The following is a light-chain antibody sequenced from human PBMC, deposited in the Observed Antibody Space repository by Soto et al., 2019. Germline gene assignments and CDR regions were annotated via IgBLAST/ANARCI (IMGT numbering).Light chain of an antibody. CDR1: QSVSSSY. V-gene: IGKV3-20*01. J-gene: IGKJ2*01. CDR2: GAS. CDR3: QQYGSSPLYT. Sequence: EIVLTQSPGTLSLSPGERVTLSCRASQSVSSSYLAWYQQKLGQAPRLLIYGASSSDTGIPDRFSVSGSGTYFTLTISRLEPEDFAAYYCQQYGSSPLYTFGQGTKLEIK.